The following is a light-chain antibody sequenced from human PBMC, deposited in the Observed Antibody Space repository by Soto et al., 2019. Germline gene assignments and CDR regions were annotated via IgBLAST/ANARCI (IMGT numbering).Light chain of an antibody. CDR2: EVS. CDR1: SSDGGGYNY. V-gene: IGLV2-14*01. Sequence: QSVVTQPASVSGSPGQSMTISCTGTSSDGGGYNYVSWYQQHPGKAPKLMIYEVSNRPSGVSNRFSGSKSGNTASLTISGLQAEDEADYYCSSYTSSSTYVFGTGTKVTVL. J-gene: IGLJ1*01. CDR3: SSYTSSSTYV.